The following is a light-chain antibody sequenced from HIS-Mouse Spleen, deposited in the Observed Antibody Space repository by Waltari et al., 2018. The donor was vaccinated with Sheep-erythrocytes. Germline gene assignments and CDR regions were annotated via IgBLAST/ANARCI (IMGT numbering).Light chain of an antibody. CDR1: SSNIGSNT. CDR3: AAWDDSLNGVV. V-gene: IGLV1-44*01. Sequence: QSVLTQPPSASGTPGQRVTISCSGSSSNIGSNTVNWYQQLPGTAPKLLIYSNNQRPSGVPDRFSDTSASLAISGLQSEDEADYYCAAWDDSLNGVVFGGGTKLTVL. CDR2: SNN. J-gene: IGLJ2*01.